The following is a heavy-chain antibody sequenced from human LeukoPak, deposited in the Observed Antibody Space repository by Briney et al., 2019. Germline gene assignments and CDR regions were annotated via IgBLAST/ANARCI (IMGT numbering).Heavy chain of an antibody. Sequence: GGSLRLSCAASGFTFSNYAMHWVRQAPGKGLEWVAVISYDGSNKYYADSVKGRFTISRDSSKNTLYLQMNSLRTEDTAMYYCATGTYCSGPTSDSWGQGTLVTVSS. CDR1: GFTFSNYA. CDR3: ATGTYCSGPTSDS. J-gene: IGHJ5*01. CDR2: ISYDGSNK. D-gene: IGHD6-19*01. V-gene: IGHV3-30-3*01.